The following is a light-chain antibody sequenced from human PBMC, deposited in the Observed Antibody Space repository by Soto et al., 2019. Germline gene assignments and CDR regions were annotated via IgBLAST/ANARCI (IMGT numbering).Light chain of an antibody. Sequence: QSALTQPASVSGSPGQSITISCTGTSSDVGGYNYVSWYQHHPGKAPKLMIYDVSNRPSGVSNRFSGSKSGNTASLTISGLQDEDEADYYCSSYTSSSTLLFGGGTKLTVL. J-gene: IGLJ2*01. CDR1: SSDVGGYNY. CDR3: SSYTSSSTLL. CDR2: DVS. V-gene: IGLV2-14*03.